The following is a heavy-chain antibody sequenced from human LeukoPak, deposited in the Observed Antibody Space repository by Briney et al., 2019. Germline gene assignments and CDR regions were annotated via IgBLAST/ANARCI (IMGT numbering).Heavy chain of an antibody. CDR3: DVSGLDY. V-gene: IGHV3-7*01. CDR2: IKEDGSEK. CDR1: GSSFSRCW. D-gene: IGHD3-3*01. J-gene: IGHJ4*02. Sequence: QSGGSLRLSCAASGSSFSRCWMSWVRQAPGKGLEWVANIKEDGSEKYYVDSVKGRFTISRDNAKNSLYLQMNSLRAEDTAVYYCDVSGLDYWGQGTLVTVSS.